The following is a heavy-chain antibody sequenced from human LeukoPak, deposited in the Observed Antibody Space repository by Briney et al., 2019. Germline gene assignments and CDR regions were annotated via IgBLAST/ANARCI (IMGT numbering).Heavy chain of an antibody. V-gene: IGHV1-46*01. CDR2: INPSGGST. D-gene: IGHD2-21*02. CDR3: AREPAYCGGDCYSDL. J-gene: IGHJ5*02. Sequence: ASVKVSCKASGYTFTGYYMHWVRQAPGQGLEWMGIINPSGGSTSYAQKFQGRVTMTRDMSTTTDYMEVRSLRSDDTAVYYCAREPAYCGGDCYSDLWGQGTLVTVSS. CDR1: GYTFTGYY.